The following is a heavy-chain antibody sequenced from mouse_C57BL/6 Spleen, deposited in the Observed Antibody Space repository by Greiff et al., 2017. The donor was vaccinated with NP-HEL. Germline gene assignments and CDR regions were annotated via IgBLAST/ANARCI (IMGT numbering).Heavy chain of an antibody. CDR3: ARRDGGYVGAMDY. D-gene: IGHD3-1*01. J-gene: IGHJ4*01. Sequence: EVQLQQSGPVLVKPGASVKMSCKASGYTFTDYYMNWVKQSHGKSLEWIGVINPYNGGTSYNQKYKGKAKLTVDKSSSTAYMELNSLTSEDPAVYYCARRDGGYVGAMDYWGQGTSVTVSS. V-gene: IGHV1-19*01. CDR2: INPYNGGT. CDR1: GYTFTDYY.